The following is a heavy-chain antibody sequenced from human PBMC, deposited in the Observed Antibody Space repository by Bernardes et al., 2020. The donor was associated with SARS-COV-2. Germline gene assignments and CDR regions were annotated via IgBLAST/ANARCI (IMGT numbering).Heavy chain of an antibody. J-gene: IGHJ4*02. CDR3: ARDASLIPFDH. CDR2: APHGTYSI. CDR1: GFTFSDFA. Sequence: GGSLRLSCAASGFTFSDFAMHWVRQIPGKRPEWVAVAPHGTYSIYYADSVKGRFTVSRDNFQNTVYLQMNSLKVEDAAIYYCARDASLIPFDHWGQGTLVTVSS. V-gene: IGHV3-30-3*01.